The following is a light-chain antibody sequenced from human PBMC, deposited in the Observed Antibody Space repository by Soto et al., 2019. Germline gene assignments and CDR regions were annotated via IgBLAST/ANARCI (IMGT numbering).Light chain of an antibody. Sequence: QSVLTQPRSVSGSPGQSVTISCPGTSSDVGGYNYVSWYQQHPGKAPKLMIYDVSKRPSGVPDRFSGSKTGNTASLTISGLQAEDEADYYCCSYAGSNTFGVFGTGTKVTVL. V-gene: IGLV2-11*01. CDR1: SSDVGGYNY. CDR2: DVS. J-gene: IGLJ1*01. CDR3: CSYAGSNTFGV.